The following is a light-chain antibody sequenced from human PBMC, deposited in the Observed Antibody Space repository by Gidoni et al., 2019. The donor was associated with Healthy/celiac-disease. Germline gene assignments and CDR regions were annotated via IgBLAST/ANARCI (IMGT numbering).Light chain of an antibody. J-gene: IGLJ1*01. CDR3: NSRDSSGNHYV. V-gene: IGLV3-19*01. Sequence: SSQLTQEPTVSVALGQTVRITCQVDSLRSYYASWYQQKPGQAPVLVIYGKNNRPSGIPDRCSGSSSGNTASLTITGAQAEDEADYYCNSRDSSGNHYVFGTGTKVTVL. CDR2: GKN. CDR1: SLRSYY.